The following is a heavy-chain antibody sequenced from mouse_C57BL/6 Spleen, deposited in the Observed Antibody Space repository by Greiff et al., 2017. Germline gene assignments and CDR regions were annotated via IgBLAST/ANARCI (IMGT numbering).Heavy chain of an antibody. J-gene: IGHJ1*03. CDR2: IHPNSGST. CDR3: ARTGNYEGVGYFDV. D-gene: IGHD2-1*01. CDR1: GYTFTSYW. Sequence: QVQLQQPGAELVKPGASVKLSCKASGYTFTSYWMHWVKQRPGQGLEWIGMIHPNSGSTNYNEKFKSKATLTVDKSCSTAYMQLSSLTSEDSAVYYCARTGNYEGVGYFDVWGTGTTVTVAS. V-gene: IGHV1-64*01.